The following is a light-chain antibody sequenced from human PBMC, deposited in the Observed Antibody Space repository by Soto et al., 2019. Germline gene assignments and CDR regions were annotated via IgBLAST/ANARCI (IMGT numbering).Light chain of an antibody. Sequence: EIVLTQSPATLSLSPGERATLSCRASQSVISYLAWYQQKAGQAPRLLIYDASNRATGIPARFSGSGSGTDFTLTISSLEPEDFAVYYCQQRSNWPPNTFGQGTRLEIK. CDR3: QQRSNWPPNT. CDR2: DAS. V-gene: IGKV3-11*01. CDR1: QSVISY. J-gene: IGKJ5*01.